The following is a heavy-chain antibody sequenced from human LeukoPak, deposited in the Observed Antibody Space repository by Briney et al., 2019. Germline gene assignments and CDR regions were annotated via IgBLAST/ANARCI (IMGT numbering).Heavy chain of an antibody. CDR2: IYHSGST. V-gene: IGHV4-38-2*01. CDR1: GYSISSGYY. Sequence: KPSETLSLTCAVSGYSISSGYYWCWIRQPPGKGLEWIGSIYHSGSTYYNPSLKSRVTISEDTSKNQFSLKLSSVTAADTAVYYCARLDYYYYMDVWGKGTTVTVSS. CDR3: ARLDYYYYMDV. J-gene: IGHJ6*03.